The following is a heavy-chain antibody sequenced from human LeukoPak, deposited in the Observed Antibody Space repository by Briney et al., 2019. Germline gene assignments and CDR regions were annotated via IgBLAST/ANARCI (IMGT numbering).Heavy chain of an antibody. D-gene: IGHD2-15*01. Sequence: SETLSLTCTVSGGSISSYYWSWIRQPPGKGLEWIGYIYYSGSTNYNPSLKSRVTLSIDTSKNQFSLRLTSVAAADTAVYYCARQLSGGSFDCWGQGTLVTVSS. CDR2: IYYSGST. CDR3: ARQLSGGSFDC. CDR1: GGSISSYY. V-gene: IGHV4-59*08. J-gene: IGHJ4*02.